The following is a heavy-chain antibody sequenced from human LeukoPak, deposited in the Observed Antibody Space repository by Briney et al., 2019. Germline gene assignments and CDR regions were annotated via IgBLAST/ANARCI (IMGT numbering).Heavy chain of an antibody. Sequence: PGGSLRLSCAASGLTFSNYAVSWVRQAPGERLEWVSTISIGGGSTYYADSVKGRFTASRDNSKNTLYLQMNSLRAEDTAVHYCARDSRREPRRNWFDPWGQGTLVTVSS. CDR3: ARDSRREPRRNWFDP. D-gene: IGHD1-14*01. CDR1: GLTFSNYA. J-gene: IGHJ5*02. V-gene: IGHV3-23*01. CDR2: ISIGGGST.